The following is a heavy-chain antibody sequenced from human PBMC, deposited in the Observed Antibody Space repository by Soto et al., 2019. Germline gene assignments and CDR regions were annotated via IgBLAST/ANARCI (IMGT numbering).Heavy chain of an antibody. J-gene: IGHJ4*02. CDR1: GYSFTSHY. CDR3: ARSLGALWLDLSDY. V-gene: IGHV1-46*01. Sequence: ASVKVSCKAIGYSFTSHYMHWVRQAPGQGLEWMGTIYPGGVNIGYAQKFKGRVTMTKDTSTSIVYMELSSLTFDDTAVYYCARSLGALWLDLSDYWGQGTLVTVSS. D-gene: IGHD5-18*01. CDR2: IYPGGVNI.